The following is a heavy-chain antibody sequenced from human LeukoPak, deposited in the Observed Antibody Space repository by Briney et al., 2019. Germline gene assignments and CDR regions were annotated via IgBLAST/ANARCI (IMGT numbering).Heavy chain of an antibody. CDR3: ARGPYSYDSSGAFDI. CDR2: MNSGGST. D-gene: IGHD3-22*01. J-gene: IGHJ3*02. Sequence: SETLSLTCTVSGDSISNPNYYWGWIRQPPGKGLEWIGSMNSGGSTDYNPPLKDRVTISGDTSKNQFSLKLSSVTAADTAVYFCARGPYSYDSSGAFDIWGQGTMVTVSS. V-gene: IGHV4-39*01. CDR1: GDSISNPNYY.